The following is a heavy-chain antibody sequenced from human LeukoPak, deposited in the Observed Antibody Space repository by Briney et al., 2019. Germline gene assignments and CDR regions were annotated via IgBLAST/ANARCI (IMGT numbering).Heavy chain of an antibody. Sequence: GGSLRLSCAASGFTFSSYAMHWARQAPGKGLEYVSAISSSGGSTYYANSVKGRFTISRDNSKNTLYLQMGSLRAEDMAVYYCARTSPISDYSAGFDYWGQGTLVTVSS. D-gene: IGHD2-15*01. J-gene: IGHJ4*02. CDR3: ARTSPISDYSAGFDY. V-gene: IGHV3-64*01. CDR2: ISSSGGST. CDR1: GFTFSSYA.